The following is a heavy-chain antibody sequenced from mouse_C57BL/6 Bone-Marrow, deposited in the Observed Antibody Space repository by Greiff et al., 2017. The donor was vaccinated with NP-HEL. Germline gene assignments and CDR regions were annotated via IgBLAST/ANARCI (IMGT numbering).Heavy chain of an antibody. J-gene: IGHJ3*01. V-gene: IGHV5-2*01. CDR1: EYEFPSHD. Sequence: EVKLMESGGGLVQPGESLKLSCESNEYEFPSHDMSWVRKTPEKRLELVAAINSDGGSTYYPDTMERRFIISRDNAKKALYLQMSRLRSEDTALYYCARPNYDWFAYWGQGTLVTVSA. CDR2: INSDGGST. D-gene: IGHD2-4*01. CDR3: ARPNYDWFAY.